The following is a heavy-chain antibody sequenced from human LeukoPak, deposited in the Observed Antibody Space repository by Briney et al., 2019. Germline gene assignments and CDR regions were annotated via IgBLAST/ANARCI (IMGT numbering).Heavy chain of an antibody. CDR3: ARYRDAGGYFDY. D-gene: IGHD3-10*01. V-gene: IGHV4-34*01. CDR2: INHSGST. Sequence: SETLSLTCAVYGGSFSGYYWSWIRQPPGKGLEWIGEINHSGSTNYNPSLKSRVAISVDTSKNQFSLQLSSVTAADTGVYYCARYRDAGGYFDYWGQGTLVTVSS. J-gene: IGHJ4*02. CDR1: GGSFSGYY.